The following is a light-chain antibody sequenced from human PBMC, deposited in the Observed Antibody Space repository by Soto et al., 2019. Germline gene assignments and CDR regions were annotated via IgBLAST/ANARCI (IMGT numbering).Light chain of an antibody. V-gene: IGKV3-15*01. J-gene: IGKJ1*01. Sequence: IVMTQSPATLSVSPGERATLSCRAGQTIYSNVAWYQQRPGQAPRLLIYRASTRATGVPARFSGSGSGTEFTLTISRLEPEDFAVYYCQQYDTSPWTFGQGTKVDIK. CDR3: QQYDTSPWT. CDR1: QTIYSN. CDR2: RAS.